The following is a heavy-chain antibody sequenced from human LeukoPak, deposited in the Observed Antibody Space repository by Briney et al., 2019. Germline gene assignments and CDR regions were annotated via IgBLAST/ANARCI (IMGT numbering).Heavy chain of an antibody. J-gene: IGHJ5*02. CDR1: GFTFRNYV. V-gene: IGHV3-23*01. CDR2: LSGSGANT. CDR3: AKSDPIAVAGLGSFGFDP. Sequence: GGSLRLSCAASGFTFRNYVMSWVRQAPGKGLDWVSTLSGSGANTYYTDSVKGRFTISRDNSKNTLYLQMNSLRAEDTAVYYCAKSDPIAVAGLGSFGFDPWGQGTLVTVSS. D-gene: IGHD6-19*01.